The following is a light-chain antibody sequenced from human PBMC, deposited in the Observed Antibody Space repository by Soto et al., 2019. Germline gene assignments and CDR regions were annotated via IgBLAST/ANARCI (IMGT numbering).Light chain of an antibody. CDR2: EVS. CDR1: SSDVGGYKY. Sequence: QSALTQPASVSGSPGQSITISCTGTSSDVGGYKYVSWYQQHPAKAPKLMIYEVSNRPSGVSNRFSGSKSGNTASLTISGLQAEDEADYYCSSYTSSSTLFVFGTGTKVTVL. V-gene: IGLV2-14*01. J-gene: IGLJ1*01. CDR3: SSYTSSSTLFV.